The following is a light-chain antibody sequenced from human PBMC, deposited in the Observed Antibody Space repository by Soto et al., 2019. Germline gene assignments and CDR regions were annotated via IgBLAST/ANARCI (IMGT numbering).Light chain of an antibody. CDR3: AAWDDSLNDPLVI. J-gene: IGLJ2*01. CDR1: ISNIGSNG. V-gene: IGLV1-44*01. Sequence: QPVLTQPPSASGTPGQRVTISCSGSISNIGSNGVNWFQQLPGTAPKLLIYSNNQRPSGVPDRFSGSKSGTSASLAISGLQSEDEAHYYCAAWDDSLNDPLVIFGGGTKLTVL. CDR2: SNN.